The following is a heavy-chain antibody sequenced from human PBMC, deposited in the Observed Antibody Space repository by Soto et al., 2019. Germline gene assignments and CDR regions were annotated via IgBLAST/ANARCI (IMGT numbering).Heavy chain of an antibody. CDR2: IYPGDSDT. CDR3: ARPQQRDPYYFDY. CDR1: GYSFTSYW. V-gene: IGHV5-51*01. D-gene: IGHD6-13*01. Sequence: GESLKISCKGSGYSFTSYWIGWVRQMPGKGLEWMGIIYPGDSDTRYSPSSQGQVTISADKSISTAYLQWSSLKASDTAMYYCARPQQRDPYYFDYWGQGTLVTVSS. J-gene: IGHJ4*02.